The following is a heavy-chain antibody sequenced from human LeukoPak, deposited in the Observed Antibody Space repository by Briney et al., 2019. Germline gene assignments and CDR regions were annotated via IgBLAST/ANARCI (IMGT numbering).Heavy chain of an antibody. D-gene: IGHD3/OR15-3a*01. CDR1: GFTFSSNA. CDR2: ISGSGVTT. V-gene: IGHV3-23*01. CDR3: AKDRTRSDF. Sequence: PGGSLRLSCVASGFTFSSNAMSWVRQAPGKGLEWVSAISGSGVTTYYADYVKGRFTISRDNSKNTLFLQMNSLRVEDTAVYYCAKDRTRSDFWGQGTPVTVSS. J-gene: IGHJ4*02.